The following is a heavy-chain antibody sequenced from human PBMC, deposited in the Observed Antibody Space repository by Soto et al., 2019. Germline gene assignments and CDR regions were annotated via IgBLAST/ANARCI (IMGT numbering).Heavy chain of an antibody. J-gene: IGHJ5*02. D-gene: IGHD2-21*01. CDR3: ARDDGGEQFDP. CDR1: GGSICSYY. V-gene: IGHV4-59*12. CDR2: IYYSGST. Sequence: SETPSLTCTVCGGSICSYYWSWIRQPPGKGLEWIGYIYYSGSTNYNPSLKSRVTISVDTSKNQFSLKLSSVTAADTAVYYCARDDGGEQFDPWGQGTLVTVSS.